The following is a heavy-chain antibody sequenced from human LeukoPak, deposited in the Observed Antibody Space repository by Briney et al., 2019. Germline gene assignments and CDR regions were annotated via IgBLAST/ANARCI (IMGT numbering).Heavy chain of an antibody. V-gene: IGHV3-21*01. Sequence: GGSLRLSCAASGFTFSSYSMNWVRQAPGKGLEWVSSISSSSSYIYYADSVKGRFTISRDNAKNSLYLQMNSLRAEDTAVYYCARGFIERYYDSSGLGIDYWGQGTLVTVSS. D-gene: IGHD3-22*01. CDR2: ISSSSSYI. CDR3: ARGFIERYYDSSGLGIDY. J-gene: IGHJ4*02. CDR1: GFTFSSYS.